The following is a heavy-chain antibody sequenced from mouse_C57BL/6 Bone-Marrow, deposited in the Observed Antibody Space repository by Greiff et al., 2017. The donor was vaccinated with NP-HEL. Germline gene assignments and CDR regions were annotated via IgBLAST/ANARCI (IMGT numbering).Heavy chain of an antibody. J-gene: IGHJ1*03. CDR2: INSDGGST. CDR1: EYEFPSHD. CDR3: ARLRYYGSTGYFDV. V-gene: IGHV5-2*01. D-gene: IGHD1-1*01. Sequence: EVQVVESGGGLVQPGESLKLSCESNEYEFPSHDMSWVRKTPEKRLELVASINSDGGSTYYPDTMERRFIISRDNTKKTLYLHMSSLRSEDTAVYYCARLRYYGSTGYFDVWGTGTTVTVSS.